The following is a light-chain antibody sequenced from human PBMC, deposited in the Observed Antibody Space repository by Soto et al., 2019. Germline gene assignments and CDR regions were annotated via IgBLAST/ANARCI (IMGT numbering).Light chain of an antibody. CDR2: AAS. CDR3: QQSLSTPYT. CDR1: QTVATF. V-gene: IGKV1-39*01. J-gene: IGKJ2*01. Sequence: DIQMIQSPASLSASIGDRVSISCRASQTVATFLNWYQQKPGKVPQLLIYAASTLQSGVPSRFSGSGSGTDFTLVISSLQREDFGTYYCQQSLSTPYTFGQGTKVDIK.